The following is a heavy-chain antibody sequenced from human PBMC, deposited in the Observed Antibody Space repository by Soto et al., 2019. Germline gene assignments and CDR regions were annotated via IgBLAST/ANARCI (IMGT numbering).Heavy chain of an antibody. CDR1: GASITQYY. V-gene: IGHV4-4*08. J-gene: IGHJ4*02. CDR2: VSSTGST. Sequence: PSETLSLTCTVSGASITQYYWNWIRQSPGKGLEWIVSVSSTGSTVYNPSLTSRVTVSLDRSKNQFSLTLSSVTAADTAVYYCARASTTVTTIDYWGQGTLVTVSS. CDR3: ARASTTVTTIDY. D-gene: IGHD4-17*01.